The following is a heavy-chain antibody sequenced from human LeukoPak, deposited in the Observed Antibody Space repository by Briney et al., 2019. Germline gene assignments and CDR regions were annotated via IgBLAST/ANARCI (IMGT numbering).Heavy chain of an antibody. Sequence: PSETLSLTCTVSGGAISTYYWSWIRQPPGKALEWIGYIYYTGTTKYNPSLKSRATISLDTSKNQFSLKLTSVTAADTALFFCARGYDIDVWGQGTTVTVSS. CDR1: GGAISTYY. V-gene: IGHV4-59*01. CDR3: ARGYDIDV. CDR2: IYYTGTT. J-gene: IGHJ6*02.